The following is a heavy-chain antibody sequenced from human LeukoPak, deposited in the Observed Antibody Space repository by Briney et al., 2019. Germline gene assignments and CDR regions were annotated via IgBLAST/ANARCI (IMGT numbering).Heavy chain of an antibody. CDR2: IYHSGST. CDR1: GGYIGSYY. J-gene: IGHJ6*03. CDR3: ARIKKGDYMDV. V-gene: IGHV4-59*12. Sequence: SETLSLTCTVSGGYIGSYYWSWIRQPPGRGLEWIGYIYHSGSTYYNPSLKSRITISVDTPKNQSSLRLNSVIAADTAVYYCARIKKGDYMDVWGKGTTVTISS. D-gene: IGHD3-16*01.